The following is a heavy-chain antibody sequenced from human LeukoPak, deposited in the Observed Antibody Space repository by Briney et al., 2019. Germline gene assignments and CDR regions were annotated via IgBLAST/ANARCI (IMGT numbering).Heavy chain of an antibody. V-gene: IGHV1-69*13. CDR2: IIPIFGTA. CDR3: ARGITIFGVVINYYMDV. CDR1: GYTFTSYY. Sequence: AASVTVSCKASGYTFTSYYMHWVRQAPGQWLEWMGGIIPIFGTANYAQKFQGRVTITADESTSTAYMELSSLRSEDTAVYYCARGITIFGVVINYYMDVWGKGTTVTVSS. D-gene: IGHD3-3*01. J-gene: IGHJ6*03.